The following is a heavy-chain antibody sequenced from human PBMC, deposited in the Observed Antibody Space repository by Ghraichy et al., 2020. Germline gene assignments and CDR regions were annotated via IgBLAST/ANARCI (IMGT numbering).Heavy chain of an antibody. Sequence: SETLSLTCAVYVGSFRDYYWSWIRQPPGKGLEWIGEIHHSGSTNYNPSLKSRVTISVDTSKNQFSLKLSSVTAADTAVYYCTRLIAVAGGEYWGQGTRVTVSS. CDR1: VGSFRDYY. CDR3: TRLIAVAGGEY. D-gene: IGHD6-19*01. J-gene: IGHJ4*02. V-gene: IGHV4-34*01. CDR2: IHHSGST.